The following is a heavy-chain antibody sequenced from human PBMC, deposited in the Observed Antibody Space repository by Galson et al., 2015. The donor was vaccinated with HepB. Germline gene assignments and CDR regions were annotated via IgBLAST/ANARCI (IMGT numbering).Heavy chain of an antibody. CDR3: AKAYCSSSSCHYFDY. J-gene: IGHJ4*02. CDR2: ISGSGGTT. Sequence: LRLSCAASGFTFSSYAMTWVRQAPGKGLEWVSGISGSGGTTYNADSVKGRFTISRDNSKNTLDLQMNSLRAEDTAVYYCAKAYCSSSSCHYFDYWGQGTLVTVSS. D-gene: IGHD2-15*01. V-gene: IGHV3-23*01. CDR1: GFTFSSYA.